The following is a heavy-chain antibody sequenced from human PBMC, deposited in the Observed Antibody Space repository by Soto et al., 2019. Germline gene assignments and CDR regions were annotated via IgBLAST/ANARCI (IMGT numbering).Heavy chain of an antibody. J-gene: IGHJ4*02. CDR2: ISNDGINK. CDR3: AKDRVSEHNNGWPQGS. D-gene: IGHD6-19*01. V-gene: IGHV3-30*18. CDR1: GLTFSNYG. Sequence: GGSLRLSCATSGLTFSNYGMHWVRQAPGKGLEWVAVISNDGINKYYGDSVKGRFTISRDNSKNTLYLQMNSLRAEDTAVYYCAKDRVSEHNNGWPQGSWGQGTQVTVSS.